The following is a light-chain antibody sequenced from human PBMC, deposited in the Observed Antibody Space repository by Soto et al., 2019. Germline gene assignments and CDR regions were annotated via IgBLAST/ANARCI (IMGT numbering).Light chain of an antibody. CDR2: ETN. CDR1: SSDIGNNY. Sequence: QSVLTQPPSVSAAPGQKVTISCSGSSSDIGNNYVSWYQHIPGTPPKLLIYETNKRPSGIPDRFSASKSCTSASLGITGLQTGDEADYYCGTWDNSLSADVFGSGTKVTVL. J-gene: IGLJ1*01. CDR3: GTWDNSLSADV. V-gene: IGLV1-51*02.